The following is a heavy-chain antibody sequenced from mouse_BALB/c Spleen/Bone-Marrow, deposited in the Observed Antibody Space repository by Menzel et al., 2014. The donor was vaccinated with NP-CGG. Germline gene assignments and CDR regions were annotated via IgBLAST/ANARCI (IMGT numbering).Heavy chain of an antibody. J-gene: IGHJ3*01. Sequence: QVQLQQSGAELARPGASVKLSGKASGYTFTEYYINWVKQRTGQGLEWIGEIYPGSGNTYYNEKFKGKATLTADKSSSTAYMQLSGLTSEDSAVYFCARREYGNGGFADWGQGTLVTVSA. V-gene: IGHV1-77*01. D-gene: IGHD2-10*02. CDR3: ARREYGNGGFAD. CDR1: GYTFTEYY. CDR2: IYPGSGNT.